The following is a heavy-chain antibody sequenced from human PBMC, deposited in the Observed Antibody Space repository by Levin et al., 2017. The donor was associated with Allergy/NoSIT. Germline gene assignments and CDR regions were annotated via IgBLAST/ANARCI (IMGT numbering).Heavy chain of an antibody. CDR1: GFTFSSYG. CDR2: ILHDGSNK. Sequence: GGSLRLSCAASGFTFSSYGMHWVRQAPGKGLEWVAVILHDGSNKYYADSVKGSFTISRDNSKNTLYLQMNTLRAEDTAVYYCAREILVTGPFDNWGQGTLVTVSS. D-gene: IGHD3-22*01. V-gene: IGHV3-30*03. J-gene: IGHJ4*02. CDR3: AREILVTGPFDN.